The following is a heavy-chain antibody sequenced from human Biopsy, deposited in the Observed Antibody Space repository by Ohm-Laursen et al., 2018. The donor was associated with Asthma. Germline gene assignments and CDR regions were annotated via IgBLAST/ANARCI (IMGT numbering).Heavy chain of an antibody. CDR3: ARGSSSRLSQWELLVSGGKRAHSYYGMDV. CDR2: MDYGETT. V-gene: IGHV4-39*02. Sequence: SDTLSLTCTVSGASITSSAYYWGWIRQPPGKGLEWIGSMDYGETTYYSPSLKSRVTISVDTSKNHFSLILSSVTAADTAVYYCARGSSSRLSQWELLVSGGKRAHSYYGMDVWGQGTTVTVSS. D-gene: IGHD1-26*01. J-gene: IGHJ6*02. CDR1: GASITSSAYY.